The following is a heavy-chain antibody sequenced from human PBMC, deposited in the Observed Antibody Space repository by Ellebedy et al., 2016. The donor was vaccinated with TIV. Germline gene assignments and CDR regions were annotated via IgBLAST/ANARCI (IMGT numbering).Heavy chain of an antibody. Sequence: MPSETLSLTCTVSGGSITGSHWSWIRQPPGKGLEWFGYIYSSGITNYNHSLKSSVTISVDTSKNQFYRTLRSVTAADTAMYYSAKNSYASGQWGQGTLVTVSS. CDR2: IYSSGIT. V-gene: IGHV4-59*01. D-gene: IGHD3-16*01. J-gene: IGHJ4*02. CDR3: AKNSYASGQ. CDR1: GGSITGSH.